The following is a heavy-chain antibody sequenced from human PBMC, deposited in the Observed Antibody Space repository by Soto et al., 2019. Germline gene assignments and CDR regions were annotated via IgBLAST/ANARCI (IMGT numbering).Heavy chain of an antibody. V-gene: IGHV4-31*11. D-gene: IGHD3-16*02. CDR2: IYYSGST. CDR1: GGSISSGGYY. Sequence: PSETLSLTCAVSGGSISSGGYYWSWIRQHPGKGLEWIGYIYYSGSTYYNPSLKSRVTISVDTSKNQFSLKLSSVTAADTAVYYCGSFKHDYVWGSYRPTSGYFDYWGQGPLVNVS. J-gene: IGHJ4*02. CDR3: GSFKHDYVWGSYRPTSGYFDY.